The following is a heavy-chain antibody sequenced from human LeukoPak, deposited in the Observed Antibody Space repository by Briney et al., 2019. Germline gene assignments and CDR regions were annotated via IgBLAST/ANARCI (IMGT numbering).Heavy chain of an antibody. V-gene: IGHV1-69*04. Sequence: SVKVSCKASGGTSGGTFSNYAISWVRQAPGQGPEWMGRTIPILGIANYAQKFQGRVTITADKSTSTAYMELSSLRSEDTAVYYCARDHYYGSGSYYNPVDYWGQGTLVTVSS. CDR3: ARDHYYGSGSYYNPVDY. CDR2: TIPILGIA. J-gene: IGHJ4*02. D-gene: IGHD3-10*01. CDR1: GGTSGGTFSNYA.